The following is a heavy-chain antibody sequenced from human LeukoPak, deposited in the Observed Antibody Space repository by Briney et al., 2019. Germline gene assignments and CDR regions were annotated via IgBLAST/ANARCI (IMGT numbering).Heavy chain of an antibody. Sequence: PSETLSLTCTVSGGSISSSPYYWGWIRQPPGKGLEWIGSIYYSGTTHYSPSLESRVTISVDTSKDQFSLKLASVTAADTAIYYCAKGAGGFSYYNWFDPWGQGTLVTVSS. CDR2: IYYSGTT. V-gene: IGHV4-39*07. CDR3: AKGAGGFSYYNWFDP. CDR1: GGSISSSPYY. J-gene: IGHJ5*02. D-gene: IGHD5-18*01.